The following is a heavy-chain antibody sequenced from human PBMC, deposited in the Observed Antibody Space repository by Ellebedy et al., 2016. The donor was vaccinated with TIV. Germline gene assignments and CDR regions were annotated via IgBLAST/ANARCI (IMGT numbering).Heavy chain of an antibody. J-gene: IGHJ4*02. CDR2: VYYSGSP. CDR3: ARTDPWQPIDN. Sequence: MPSETLSLTCSVSGGSVSSTRYYWAWLRQPPGKGLEYIGSVYYSGSPYYNPSFKSQVTLSADTSKNQFSLNLRTVTAADTAVYYCARTDPWQPIDNWGQGILVSVSS. D-gene: IGHD2-21*02. V-gene: IGHV4-39*01. CDR1: GGSVSSTRYY.